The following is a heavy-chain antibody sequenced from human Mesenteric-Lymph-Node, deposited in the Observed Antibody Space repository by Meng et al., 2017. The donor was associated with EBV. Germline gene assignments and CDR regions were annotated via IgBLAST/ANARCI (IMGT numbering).Heavy chain of an antibody. CDR2: TYYRSKWYN. CDR1: GDSVSSSSAA. V-gene: IGHV6-1*01. CDR3: ASSRPLAGNWNYHY. J-gene: IGHJ4*02. Sequence: QVQLQQSGPGLVKPSQTLPLTCVIPGDSVSSSSAAWNWIRQSPSRGLEWLGRTYYRSKWYNDYAVSVKSRITINPDTSKNQFSLQLNSVTPEDTAVYYCASSRPLAGNWNYHYWGQGTLVTVAS. D-gene: IGHD1-7*01.